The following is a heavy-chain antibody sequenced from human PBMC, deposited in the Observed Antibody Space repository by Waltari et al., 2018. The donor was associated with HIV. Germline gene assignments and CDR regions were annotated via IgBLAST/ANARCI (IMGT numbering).Heavy chain of an antibody. J-gene: IGHJ4*02. Sequence: QVHLGQSGAELRKPEPSVTVYRKASGYTFRIYGTTRVRQAPGTGLEWLVWIRGYTGETQYAQKVRGRVTMTTCASTSTAYLEMGSIIFVDTAVYYCARDHYYGSSWYYSDYWGQGPLVTGSS. CDR2: IRGYTGET. D-gene: IGHD3-22*01. CDR3: ARDHYYGSSWYYSDY. CDR1: GYTFRIYG. V-gene: IGHV1-18*01.